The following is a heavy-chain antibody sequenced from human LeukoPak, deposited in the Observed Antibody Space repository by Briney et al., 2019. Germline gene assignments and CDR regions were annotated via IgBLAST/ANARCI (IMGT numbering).Heavy chain of an antibody. CDR3: ARVGYYYGSGTYDAFDI. D-gene: IGHD3-10*01. Sequence: GGSLRLSCAASGFTFSSYAMSWVRQAPGKGLEWVSGISGSGGSTYYADSVKGRFTISRDNAKNSLYLQMNSLRAEDTAVYYCARVGYYYGSGTYDAFDIWGQGTMVTVSS. V-gene: IGHV3-23*01. CDR2: ISGSGGST. J-gene: IGHJ3*02. CDR1: GFTFSSYA.